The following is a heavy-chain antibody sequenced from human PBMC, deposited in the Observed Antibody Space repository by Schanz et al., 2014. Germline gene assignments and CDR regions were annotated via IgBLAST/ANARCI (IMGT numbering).Heavy chain of an antibody. CDR1: GFTVSNNY. Sequence: EVQLGESGGGLVQPGGSLRLSCAASGFTVSNNYMSWVRQPPGKGLEWVSVLYNNGAAYYAESVRGRFAISRDNSKNTLYLQMNRLRTEDTAVYYCATVGSETYSTYWYFDLWGRGTLVTVSS. J-gene: IGHJ2*01. V-gene: IGHV3-66*01. CDR2: LYNNGAA. CDR3: ATVGSETYSTYWYFDL. D-gene: IGHD3-10*01.